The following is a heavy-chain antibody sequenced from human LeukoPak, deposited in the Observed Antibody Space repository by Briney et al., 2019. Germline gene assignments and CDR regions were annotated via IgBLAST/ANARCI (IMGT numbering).Heavy chain of an antibody. CDR1: GDSISDYY. Sequence: SETLSLTCTASGDSISDYYWSWIRQPPGRGLEWIGEVYYSGSTHYNASLKSRVTISVDTSKNQFSLRLRSVTAADTAVYYCARELDRNGGWFDPWGQGTLVTVSS. V-gene: IGHV4-59*01. CDR2: VYYSGST. D-gene: IGHD3-10*01. J-gene: IGHJ5*02. CDR3: ARELDRNGGWFDP.